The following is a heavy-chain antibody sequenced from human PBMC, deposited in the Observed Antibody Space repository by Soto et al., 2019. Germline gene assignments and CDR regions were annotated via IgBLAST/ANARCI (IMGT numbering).Heavy chain of an antibody. J-gene: IGHJ4*02. D-gene: IGHD1-26*01. V-gene: IGHV3-23*01. CDR1: GFSFSSYA. CDR3: AKGAIDYSASVDN. CDR2: ISARGGSI. Sequence: EVHLLESGGGLVQPGGSLRLSCAASGFSFSSYAMVWVRQAPGKGLEWVSVISARGGSIYFADSVKGRFTISRDNSKNVLTLEMNSLRAEDTAKYFGAKGAIDYSASVDNWGQGTLVVVSS.